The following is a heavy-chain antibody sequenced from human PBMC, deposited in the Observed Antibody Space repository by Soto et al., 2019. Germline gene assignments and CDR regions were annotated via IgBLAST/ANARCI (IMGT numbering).Heavy chain of an antibody. CDR3: ARDRGAGYIDC. J-gene: IGHJ4*02. Sequence: QVQLVQSGVEVKKPGASVKVSCKASGYTFTSYGISWVRQAPGQGLEWMGWISAYNGNTNYAQKLQGRVTMTTDTSTSTGYMELRSRRSDDTAVYFCARDRGAGYIDCWGQGTLVTVSS. CDR2: ISAYNGNT. CDR1: GYTFTSYG. D-gene: IGHD1-26*01. V-gene: IGHV1-18*01.